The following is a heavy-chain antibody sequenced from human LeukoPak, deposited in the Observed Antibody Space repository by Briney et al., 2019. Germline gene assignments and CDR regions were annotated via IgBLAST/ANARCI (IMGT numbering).Heavy chain of an antibody. D-gene: IGHD3-3*01. CDR2: ISSSGSTI. CDR3: ARDFWGAYRVDFFDY. Sequence: PGGSLRLSCAASGFTFSNYEMNWVRQAPEKGLEWVSYISSSGSTIYYADSVKGRFTISRDNAKNSLYLQMNSLRAEDTAVHYCARDFWGAYRVDFFDYWGQGTLVTVSS. J-gene: IGHJ4*02. V-gene: IGHV3-48*03. CDR1: GFTFSNYE.